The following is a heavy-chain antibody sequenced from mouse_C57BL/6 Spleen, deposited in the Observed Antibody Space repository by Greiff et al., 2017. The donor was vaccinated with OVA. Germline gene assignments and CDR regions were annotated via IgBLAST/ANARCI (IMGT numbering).Heavy chain of an antibody. Sequence: QVQLQQPGAELVMPGASVKLSCKASGYTFTSYWMHWVKQRPGQGLEWIGEIDPSDSYTNYNQKFKGKSTLTVDKSSSTAYMQLSSLTSEDSAVYYCARGGDWYFDVWGTGTTVTGSS. CDR1: GYTFTSYW. V-gene: IGHV1-69*01. CDR2: IDPSDSYT. J-gene: IGHJ1*03. CDR3: ARGGDWYFDV.